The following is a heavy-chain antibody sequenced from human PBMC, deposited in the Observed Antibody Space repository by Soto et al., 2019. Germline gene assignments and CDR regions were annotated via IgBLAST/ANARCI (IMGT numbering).Heavy chain of an antibody. D-gene: IGHD2-2*01. CDR1: GFTFSSHA. CDR3: EREWSTSGDLDY. CDR2: ISYDGSIK. J-gene: IGHJ4*02. Sequence: QVQLVESGGGVVQPGRSLRLSCAASGFTFSSHAIQWVRQAPGKGLEWVAVISYDGSIKYYADSVKGRFTISRDNSKNTAYLQMNSLRAEETGVIECEREWSTSGDLDYWGQGTLVIVSS. V-gene: IGHV3-30-3*01.